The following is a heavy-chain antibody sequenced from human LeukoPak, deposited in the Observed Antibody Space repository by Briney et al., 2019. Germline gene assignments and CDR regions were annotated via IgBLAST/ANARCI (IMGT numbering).Heavy chain of an antibody. Sequence: SETLSLTCAVSGYSISSGYYWGWIRQPPGKGLEWIGSIYHSGSTYYNPSLKSRVTISVDTSENQFSLKLSSVTAADTAVYYCARVVRGSGFDYWGQGTLVTVSS. J-gene: IGHJ4*02. D-gene: IGHD3-10*02. CDR3: ARVVRGSGFDY. V-gene: IGHV4-38-2*01. CDR1: GYSISSGYY. CDR2: IYHSGST.